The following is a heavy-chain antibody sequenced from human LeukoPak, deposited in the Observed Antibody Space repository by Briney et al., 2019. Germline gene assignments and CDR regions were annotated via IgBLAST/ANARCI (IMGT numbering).Heavy chain of an antibody. V-gene: IGHV4-59*04. CDR3: ARRGRVEYSSSSYAFDI. Sequence: SETLSLTCTVSGGSISSCYWSWIRQPAGKGLEWIGNIYYSGSTYYNPSLKSRVTISVDTSKNHFSLRLSSVTAADTAVYYCARRGRVEYSSSSYAFDIWGQGTMVTVSS. J-gene: IGHJ3*02. D-gene: IGHD6-6*01. CDR1: GGSISSCY. CDR2: IYYSGST.